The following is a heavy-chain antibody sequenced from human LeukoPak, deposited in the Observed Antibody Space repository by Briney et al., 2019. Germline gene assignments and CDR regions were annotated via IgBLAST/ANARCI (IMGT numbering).Heavy chain of an antibody. Sequence: SETLSLTCTVSGGSISSSSYYWGWIRQPPGTGLECTGSIYYRGTTYYNPSLKSRVTISVDTSKNQFSLKLSSVTAADTAVYYCARLSEPCRYSSSWYTEPNWFDPWGQGTLVTVSS. V-gene: IGHV4-39*01. CDR2: IYYRGTT. CDR3: ARLSEPCRYSSSWYTEPNWFDP. J-gene: IGHJ5*02. D-gene: IGHD6-13*01. CDR1: GGSISSSSYY.